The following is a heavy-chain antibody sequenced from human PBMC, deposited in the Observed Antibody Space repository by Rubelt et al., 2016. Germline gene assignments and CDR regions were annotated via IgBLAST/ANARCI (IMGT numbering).Heavy chain of an antibody. CDR3: AREGYSSMYYEDDY. CDR1: GFTFSTYA. CDR2: ISGSGGAT. D-gene: IGHD6-19*01. V-gene: IGHV3-23*04. Sequence: EVQLVESGGDLVQPGGSLRLSCAASGFTFSTYAMSWFRQSPGKGLEWVSGISGSGGATVDADSVKGRFSVSRDNSENTLNLQMTSLRVDDTAVYFCAREGYSSMYYEDDYWGQGTLVTVSS. J-gene: IGHJ4*02.